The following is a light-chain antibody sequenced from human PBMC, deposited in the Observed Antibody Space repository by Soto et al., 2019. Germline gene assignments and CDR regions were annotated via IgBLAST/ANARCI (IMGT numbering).Light chain of an antibody. CDR2: GAS. J-gene: IGKJ2*01. V-gene: IGKV3-20*01. CDR3: QLFGSSPRYT. Sequence: EIVLTQSPGTLSLSPGERATLSCRTSESVTSTYLAWYQQKPGQPLRLLIYGASSRATGIPDRFSGSGSGTDFTLTISRLEPEDFAVYYCQLFGSSPRYTFGQGTKLEIK. CDR1: ESVTSTY.